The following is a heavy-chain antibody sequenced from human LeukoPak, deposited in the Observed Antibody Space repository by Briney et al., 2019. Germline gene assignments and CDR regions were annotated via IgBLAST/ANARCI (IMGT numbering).Heavy chain of an antibody. V-gene: IGHV1-2*02. CDR3: ARQVDYYDSSGYQAYYYYMDV. J-gene: IGHJ6*03. Sequence: ASVKVSCKTSGYTFTGYYMHWVRQAPGQGLEWMGWINPNSGGTNYAQKFQGRVTMTRDTSISTAYMELSRLRSDDTAVYYCARQVDYYDSSGYQAYYYYMDVWGKGTTVTISS. D-gene: IGHD3-22*01. CDR1: GYTFTGYY. CDR2: INPNSGGT.